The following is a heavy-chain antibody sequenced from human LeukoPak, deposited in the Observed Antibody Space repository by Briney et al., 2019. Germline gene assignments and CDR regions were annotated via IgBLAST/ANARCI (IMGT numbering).Heavy chain of an antibody. CDR3: ARRPGN. D-gene: IGHD1-14*01. J-gene: IGHJ4*01. CDR2: ISYDGSNK. Sequence: GGSLRLSCVASGLTFSSSAMHWVRQAPGKGLEWVAVISYDGSNKYYADSVKGRFTISRDSSKNTLFLQMNDLTVEDTARYYCARRPGNWGHGILVTVSS. CDR1: GLTFSSSA. V-gene: IGHV3-30*14.